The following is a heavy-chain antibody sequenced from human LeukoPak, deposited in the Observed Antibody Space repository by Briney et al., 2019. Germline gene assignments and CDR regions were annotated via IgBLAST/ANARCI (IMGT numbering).Heavy chain of an antibody. V-gene: IGHV4-39*07. CDR2: IYYIGST. CDR1: GGSISSYY. Sequence: SETLSLTCTVSGGSISSYYWSWIRQPPGKGLEWIGSIYYIGSTYYNPSLKSRVTISVDTSKNQFSLKLSSVTAADTAVYYCARSSDYYGSGSYQNWFDPWGQGTLVTVSS. D-gene: IGHD3-10*01. CDR3: ARSSDYYGSGSYQNWFDP. J-gene: IGHJ5*02.